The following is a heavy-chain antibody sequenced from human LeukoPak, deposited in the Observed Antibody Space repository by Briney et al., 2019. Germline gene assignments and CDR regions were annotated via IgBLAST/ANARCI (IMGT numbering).Heavy chain of an antibody. D-gene: IGHD2-15*01. CDR2: IYYSGST. CDR3: ARDSATSGFDY. CDR1: GASVTSYH. Sequence: SETLSLTCTVSGASVTSYHWSWIRQPPGKGLEWIGYIYYSGSTKYNPSLKSRVAISVDTSKNQFSLKLSSVTAADTAIYYCARDSATSGFDYWGQGTLVTVSS. V-gene: IGHV4-59*02. J-gene: IGHJ4*02.